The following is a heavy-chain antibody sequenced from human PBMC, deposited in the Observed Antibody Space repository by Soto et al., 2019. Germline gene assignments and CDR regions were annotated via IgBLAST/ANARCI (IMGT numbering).Heavy chain of an antibody. V-gene: IGHV5-10-1*01. CDR3: ARPRNCSPLTEIDY. J-gene: IGHJ4*02. D-gene: IGHD2-15*01. Sequence: GESLKISCEGSGYRFTSHWINWVRQMPGKGLEWMGRIDPADSYTRYNPYFQGHVTISADKSINTAYLHWSSLKASDTAMYYCARPRNCSPLTEIDYWGQGTLVTVSS. CDR1: GYRFTSHW. CDR2: IDPADSYT.